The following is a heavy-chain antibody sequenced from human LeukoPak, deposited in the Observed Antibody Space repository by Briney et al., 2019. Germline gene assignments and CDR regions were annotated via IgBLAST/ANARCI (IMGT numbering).Heavy chain of an antibody. D-gene: IGHD2-15*01. CDR3: ARWVAATGFDY. CDR2: INPSGGST. V-gene: IGHV1-46*01. Sequence: ASVKVSCKASGYTFTSYYMHWVRQAPGQGLEWMEIINPSGGSTSYAQKFQGRVTMTRDMSTSTVYMELSSLRSEDTAVYYCARWVAATGFDYWGQGTLVTVSS. J-gene: IGHJ4*02. CDR1: GYTFTSYY.